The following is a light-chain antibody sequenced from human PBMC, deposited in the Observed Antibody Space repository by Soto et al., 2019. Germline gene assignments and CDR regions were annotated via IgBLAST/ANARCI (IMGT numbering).Light chain of an antibody. CDR2: RNN. J-gene: IGLJ2*01. Sequence: QSVLTQPPSASGTPGQRVTISCSGSSSNIGSNFIYWYQQLPGTAPKLLIYRNNERPSGVPDRFSGSKSGTLASLAISGLRSEDEADYHCAAWDDSLSGVVFGGGTKLTVL. V-gene: IGLV1-47*01. CDR3: AAWDDSLSGVV. CDR1: SSNIGSNF.